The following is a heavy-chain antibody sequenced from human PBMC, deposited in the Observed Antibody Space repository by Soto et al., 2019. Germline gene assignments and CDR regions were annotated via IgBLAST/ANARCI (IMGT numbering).Heavy chain of an antibody. CDR2: IYHSGST. CDR3: ARVVAAAGILRFDY. D-gene: IGHD6-13*01. V-gene: IGHV4-39*07. Sequence: PSETLSLTCTVSGGSISTSTYYWGWVRQPPGKGLEWIGEIYHSGSTNYNPSLKSRVTISVDKSKNQFSLKLSSVTAADTAVYYCARVVAAAGILRFDYWGQGTLVTVSS. CDR1: GGSISTSTYY. J-gene: IGHJ4*02.